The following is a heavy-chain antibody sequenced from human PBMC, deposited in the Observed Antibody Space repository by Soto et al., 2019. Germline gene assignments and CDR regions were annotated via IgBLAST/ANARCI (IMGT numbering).Heavy chain of an antibody. J-gene: IGHJ4*02. CDR1: GGSINNYY. V-gene: IGHV4-59*01. CDR3: ARADYSKIAY. CDR2: IYYSGST. D-gene: IGHD4-4*01. Sequence: PETLSLTCTVSGGSINNYYWNWIRQPPGRGLEWIGYIYYSGSTNYSPSLKSRVTISVDTSKNQFSLKLSSVTAADTAVYYCARADYSKIAYWGQGTLVTVSS.